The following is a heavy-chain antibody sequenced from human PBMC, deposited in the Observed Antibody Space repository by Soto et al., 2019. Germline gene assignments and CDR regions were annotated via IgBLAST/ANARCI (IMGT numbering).Heavy chain of an antibody. V-gene: IGHV1-46*01. CDR3: ARDPSDSSGYRIPYGMDV. CDR1: GYTFTSYY. Sequence: ASVKVSCKASGYTFTSYYMHWVRQAPGQGLEWMGIINPSGGSTSYAQKFQGRVTMTRDTSTSTVYMELSSLRSEDTAVYYCARDPSDSSGYRIPYGMDVWGQGTTVTVSS. CDR2: INPSGGST. D-gene: IGHD3-22*01. J-gene: IGHJ6*02.